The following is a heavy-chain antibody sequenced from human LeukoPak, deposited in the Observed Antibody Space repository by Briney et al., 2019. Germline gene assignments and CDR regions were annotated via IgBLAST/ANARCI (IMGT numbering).Heavy chain of an antibody. D-gene: IGHD3-22*01. CDR1: GGTFSSYT. J-gene: IGHJ4*02. Sequence: SVKVSCKASGGTFSSYTISWVRQAPGQGHEWMGRIIPILGIANYAQKFQGRVTITADKSTSTAYMELSSLRSEDTAVYYCASSSEGSSGYYYVLDYWGQGTLVTVSS. CDR3: ASSSEGSSGYYYVLDY. V-gene: IGHV1-69*02. CDR2: IIPILGIA.